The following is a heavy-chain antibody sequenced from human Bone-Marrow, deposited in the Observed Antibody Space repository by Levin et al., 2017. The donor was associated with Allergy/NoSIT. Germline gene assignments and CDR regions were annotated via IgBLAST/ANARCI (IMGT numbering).Heavy chain of an antibody. V-gene: IGHV3-23*01. J-gene: IGHJ4*02. Sequence: GESLKISCAASGFTFSSYAMSWVRQAPGKGLEWVSAISGSGGSTYYADSVKGRFTISRDNSKNTLYLQMNSLRAEDTAVYYCAKISGMGEPEAARPTFDYWGQGTLVTVSS. CDR1: GFTFSSYA. CDR3: AKISGMGEPEAARPTFDY. CDR2: ISGSGGST. D-gene: IGHD6-6*01.